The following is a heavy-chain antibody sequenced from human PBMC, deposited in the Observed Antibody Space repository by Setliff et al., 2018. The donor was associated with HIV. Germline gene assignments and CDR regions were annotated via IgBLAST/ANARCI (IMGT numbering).Heavy chain of an antibody. D-gene: IGHD3-10*01. CDR1: GFTFSSYG. CDR3: AKGGYGSGSYYFFDP. CDR2: ISYDGSNK. V-gene: IGHV3-30*18. J-gene: IGHJ5*02. Sequence: GGSLRLSCAASGFTFSSYGMHWVRQAPGKGLEWVAVISYDGSNKYYADSVKGRFTISRDNSKNTLYLQMNSLRAEDMALYYCAKGGYGSGSYYFFDPWGQGSLVTVSS.